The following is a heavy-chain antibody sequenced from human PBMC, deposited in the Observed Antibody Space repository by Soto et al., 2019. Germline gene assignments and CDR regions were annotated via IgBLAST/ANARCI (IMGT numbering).Heavy chain of an antibody. D-gene: IGHD3-3*01. CDR2: INPNSGGT. Sequence: QVQLVQSGAEVKKPGASVKVSCKASGYTFTGYYMHLVRQAPGQGLEWMGWINPNSGGTTYAQKFQGRVTMPRDTSISTAYMELSRLRSDDTAVYYCTVSGYPPPFDYWGQGTLVTVSS. V-gene: IGHV1-2*02. J-gene: IGHJ4*02. CDR1: GYTFTGYY. CDR3: TVSGYPPPFDY.